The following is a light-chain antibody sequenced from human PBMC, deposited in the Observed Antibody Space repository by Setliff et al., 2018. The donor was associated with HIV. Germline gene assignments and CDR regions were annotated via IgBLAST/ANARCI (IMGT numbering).Light chain of an antibody. Sequence: DIQMTQSPSSLSASVGDRVTITCRASQSISSYLNWYQQKPGKAPKLLIYAASSLQSGVPSRFSGSGSETDFTLSISSLQPEDFATYYCQQSFNTLVFGGGTKVDIK. J-gene: IGKJ4*01. CDR1: QSISSY. V-gene: IGKV1-39*01. CDR2: AAS. CDR3: QQSFNTLV.